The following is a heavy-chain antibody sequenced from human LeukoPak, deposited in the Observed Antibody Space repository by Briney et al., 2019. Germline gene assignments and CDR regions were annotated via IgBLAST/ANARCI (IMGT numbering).Heavy chain of an antibody. D-gene: IGHD5-12*01. CDR2: MNPNSGNT. Sequence: ASVKVSCKASGGTFSSYAISWVRQATGQGLEWMGWMNPNSGNTGYAQNFQGRVTMTRNTSISTAYMELSSLRSEDTAVYYCARGLMSGYDVAGYWGQGTLVTVSS. CDR1: GGTFSSYA. V-gene: IGHV1-8*02. CDR3: ARGLMSGYDVAGY. J-gene: IGHJ4*02.